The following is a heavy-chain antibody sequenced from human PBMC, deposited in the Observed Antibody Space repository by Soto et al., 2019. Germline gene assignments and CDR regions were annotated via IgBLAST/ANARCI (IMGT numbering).Heavy chain of an antibody. D-gene: IGHD6-19*01. CDR1: GGSISSSSYY. CDR3: ASLGSSGWYLDY. CDR2: IYYSGST. V-gene: IGHV4-39*01. J-gene: IGHJ4*02. Sequence: SETLSLTCTVSGGSISSSSYYWGWIRQPPGKGLEWIGSIYYSGSTYYNPSLKSRVTISVDTSKNQFSLKLSSVTAADTAVYYCASLGSSGWYLDYWGQGTLVTVS.